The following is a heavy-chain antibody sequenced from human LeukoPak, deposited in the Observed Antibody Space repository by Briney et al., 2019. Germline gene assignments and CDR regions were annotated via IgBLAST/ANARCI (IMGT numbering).Heavy chain of an antibody. J-gene: IGHJ3*02. V-gene: IGHV3-21*01. Sequence: PGGSLRLSCAASGFTFSSYTMNWVRQAPGKGLEWVPSISSSSSYIYYADSVKGRFTISRDNAKNSLYLQMNSLRAEDTAVYYCARSGRGYEDAFDIWGQGTMVIVSS. CDR1: GFTFSSYT. D-gene: IGHD5-12*01. CDR3: ARSGRGYEDAFDI. CDR2: ISSSSSYI.